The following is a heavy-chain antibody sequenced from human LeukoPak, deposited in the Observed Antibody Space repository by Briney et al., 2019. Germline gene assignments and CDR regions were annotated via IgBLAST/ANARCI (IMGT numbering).Heavy chain of an antibody. J-gene: IGHJ4*02. CDR2: IDPDGSET. CDR3: ARIWYFGDNNWRYFDY. CDR1: GFTFSNYW. D-gene: IGHD1-20*01. Sequence: GGSLRLSCAASGFTFSNYWMSWVRKAPGQGLEWVANIDPDGSETQYVGSVKGRFTNSRDNAKNSLYLQMNSLRAEDTAIYYCARIWYFGDNNWRYFDYWGQGTLVTVSS. V-gene: IGHV3-7*01.